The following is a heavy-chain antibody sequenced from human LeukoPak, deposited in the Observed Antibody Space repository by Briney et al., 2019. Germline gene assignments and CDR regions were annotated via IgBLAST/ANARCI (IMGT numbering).Heavy chain of an antibody. D-gene: IGHD3-16*01. Sequence: SETLSLTCTVSGDYISSYYWTWIRQPPGKGLEWIGYIYYSGSTNYNPSLKSRVTISIDTSKNQFSLKLSSVTAADTAMYYCAMVVWGSYFDYWGQGTLVTVSS. CDR3: AMVVWGSYFDY. CDR2: IYYSGST. CDR1: GDYISSYY. V-gene: IGHV4-59*03. J-gene: IGHJ4*02.